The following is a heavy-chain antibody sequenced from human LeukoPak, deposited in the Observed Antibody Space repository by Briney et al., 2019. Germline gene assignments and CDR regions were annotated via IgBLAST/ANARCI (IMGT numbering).Heavy chain of an antibody. V-gene: IGHV3-23*01. CDR3: AKGNWNKLEVSDY. J-gene: IGHJ4*02. CDR2: IRSSGDST. Sequence: GGSLRLSCVASGFTFSNYAMSWVRQAPGKGPEWVSGIRSSGDSTYYADSVKGRFTISRDNPKNTLYLQMNSLRAEDTALYYCAKGNWNKLEVSDYWGQGILVTVSS. CDR1: GFTFSNYA. D-gene: IGHD1/OR15-1a*01.